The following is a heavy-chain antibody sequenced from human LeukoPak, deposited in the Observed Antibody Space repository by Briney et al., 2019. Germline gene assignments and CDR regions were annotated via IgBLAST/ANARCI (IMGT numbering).Heavy chain of an antibody. V-gene: IGHV3-30*04. CDR2: ISSDGSNK. Sequence: GGSLRLSCAASGFTFSSYAMHWVRQAPGKGLEWVAVISSDGSNKYYADSVKGRFTISRDNSKNTLYLQMNSLRAEDTAVYYCAKDPKAMAGNNYYGMDAWGQGTTVTVSS. CDR3: AKDPKAMAGNNYYGMDA. CDR1: GFTFSSYA. D-gene: IGHD6-19*01. J-gene: IGHJ6*02.